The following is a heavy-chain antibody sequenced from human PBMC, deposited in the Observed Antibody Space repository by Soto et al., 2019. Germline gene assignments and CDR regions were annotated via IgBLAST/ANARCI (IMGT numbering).Heavy chain of an antibody. D-gene: IGHD3-22*01. V-gene: IGHV4-30-2*01. J-gene: IGHJ4*02. CDR3: ARAAYYYDSSGSNYGPFDY. CDR2: IYHSGST. Sequence: LSLTCAVSGGSISSGGYSWSWIRQPPGKGLEWIGYIYHSGSTYYNPSLKSRVTISVDRSKNQFSLKLSSVTAADTAVYYCARAAYYYDSSGSNYGPFDYWGQGTLVTVSS. CDR1: GGSISSGGYS.